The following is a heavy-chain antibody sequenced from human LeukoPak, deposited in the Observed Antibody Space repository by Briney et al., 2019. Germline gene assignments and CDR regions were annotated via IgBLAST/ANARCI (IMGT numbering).Heavy chain of an antibody. CDR3: ARDEYSSGYHISDY. Sequence: HAGGSLRLSCAASGFTFSSYWMSWVRQAPGKGLEWVANIKQDGSDKYFVDSVKGRFTISRDNAKNSLYLQMNSLRAEDTAVYYCARDEYSSGYHISDYWGQGTLVTVSS. CDR2: IKQDGSDK. V-gene: IGHV3-7*01. CDR1: GFTFSSYW. J-gene: IGHJ4*02. D-gene: IGHD3-22*01.